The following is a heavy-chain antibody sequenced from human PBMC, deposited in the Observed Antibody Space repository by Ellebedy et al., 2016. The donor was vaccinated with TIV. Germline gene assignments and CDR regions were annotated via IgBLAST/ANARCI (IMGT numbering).Heavy chain of an antibody. CDR2: INTRAGNT. Sequence: ASVKVSCXASGYTFTTNYMNWVRQAPGQGLEWMGIINTRAGNTAYAQNFQGRVTMTRDTSTSTVYMELSSLRSEDTALYYCATSPPYRGSHDFFFEFWGQGTLVTVSS. J-gene: IGHJ4*02. D-gene: IGHD1-26*01. V-gene: IGHV1-46*01. CDR1: GYTFTTNY. CDR3: ATSPPYRGSHDFFFEF.